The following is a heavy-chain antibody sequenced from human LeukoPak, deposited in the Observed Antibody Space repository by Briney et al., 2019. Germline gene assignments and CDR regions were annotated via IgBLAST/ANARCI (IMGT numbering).Heavy chain of an antibody. Sequence: GGSLRLSCAASGFTFNTYAMSWVRQAPGKGLEWVSAISGSTGTTHYADSVKGRFTISRDNSKNTLYLQMNSLRPEDTAVYYCAKDYSKTSYYGSGTYYRPNWFDPWGQGTLVIVSS. CDR1: GFTFNTYA. CDR3: AKDYSKTSYYGSGTYYRPNWFDP. D-gene: IGHD3-10*01. V-gene: IGHV3-23*01. CDR2: ISGSTGTT. J-gene: IGHJ5*02.